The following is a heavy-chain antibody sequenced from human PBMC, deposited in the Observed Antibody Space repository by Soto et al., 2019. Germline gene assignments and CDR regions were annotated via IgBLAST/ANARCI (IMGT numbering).Heavy chain of an antibody. CDR3: TTLGYDSSGQENGVVDY. V-gene: IGHV3-15*07. CDR1: GFTFSNAW. J-gene: IGHJ4*02. D-gene: IGHD3-22*01. Sequence: GGSLRLSCAASGFTFSNAWMNWVRQAPGKGLEWVGRIKSKTDGGTTDYAAPVKGRFTISRDDSKNTLYLQTNSLKTEDTAVYYCTTLGYDSSGQENGVVDYWGQGTLVTVSS. CDR2: IKSKTDGGTT.